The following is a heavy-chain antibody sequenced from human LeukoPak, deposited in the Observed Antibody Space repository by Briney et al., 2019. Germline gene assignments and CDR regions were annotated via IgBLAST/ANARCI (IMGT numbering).Heavy chain of an antibody. D-gene: IGHD6-13*01. J-gene: IGHJ4*02. CDR2: ISSSSSTI. Sequence: GGSLRLSCAASGFTFSSYSMNWVRQAPGKGLEWVSYISSSSSTIYYADSVKGRFTISRDNSKNTLYLQMNSLRAEDTAVYYCAKGDTYSSSWYGFDYWGQGTLVTVSS. CDR1: GFTFSSYS. CDR3: AKGDTYSSSWYGFDY. V-gene: IGHV3-48*01.